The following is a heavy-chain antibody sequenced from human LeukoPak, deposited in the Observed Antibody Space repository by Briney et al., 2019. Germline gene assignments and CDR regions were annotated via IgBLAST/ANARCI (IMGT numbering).Heavy chain of an antibody. D-gene: IGHD6-13*01. CDR1: GGTFSSYA. J-gene: IGHJ6*02. Sequence: SVTVSCKASGGTFSSYAISWVRQAPGQGLEWMGGIIPIFGTANYAQKFQGRVTITADESTSTAYMELSSLRSEDTAVYYCARGYSSSWPILDYYGMDVWGQGTTVTVSS. V-gene: IGHV1-69*13. CDR3: ARGYSSSWPILDYYGMDV. CDR2: IIPIFGTA.